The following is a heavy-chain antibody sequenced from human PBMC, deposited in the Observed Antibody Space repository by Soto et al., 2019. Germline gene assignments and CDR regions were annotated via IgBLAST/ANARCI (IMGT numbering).Heavy chain of an antibody. CDR3: ARDQGWYAN. V-gene: IGHV3-53*01. D-gene: IGHD2-8*01. CDR1: GFTVSSNY. Sequence: EVQLVESGGGXIQPXGSXXXSCAASGFTVSSNYMSWVRQAPGKGLEWVSVIYSGGSTYYADSVKGRFTISRDNSKNTLYLQMNSLRAEDTAVYYCARDQGWYANWGQGTLVTVSS. J-gene: IGHJ4*02. CDR2: IYSGGST.